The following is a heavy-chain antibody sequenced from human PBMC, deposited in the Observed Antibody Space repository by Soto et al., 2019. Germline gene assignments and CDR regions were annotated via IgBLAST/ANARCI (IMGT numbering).Heavy chain of an antibody. Sequence: SETLSLTCTVSGGSISSYYWSWIRQPPGKGLEWIGYIYYSGSTNYNPSLKSRVTISVDTSKNQFSLKLSSVTAADTAVYYCAGRYCTNGVCPYDYWGQGTLVTVSS. CDR2: IYYSGST. D-gene: IGHD2-8*01. V-gene: IGHV4-59*01. CDR1: GGSISSYY. J-gene: IGHJ4*02. CDR3: AGRYCTNGVCPYDY.